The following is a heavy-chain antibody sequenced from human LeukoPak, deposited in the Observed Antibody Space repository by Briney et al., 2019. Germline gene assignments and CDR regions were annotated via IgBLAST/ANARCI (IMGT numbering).Heavy chain of an antibody. CDR3: ASLCSSTSCRSGFDY. CDR1: GYTFNNHY. CDR2: INPSGGST. Sequence: ASVKVSCKASGYTFNNHYMHWVRQAPGQGLEWMGIINPSGGSTSYAQKFQGRVTMTRDTSTSTVYMELSSLRSEDTAVYYCASLCSSTSCRSGFDYWGQGTLVTVSS. D-gene: IGHD2-2*01. V-gene: IGHV1-46*02. J-gene: IGHJ4*02.